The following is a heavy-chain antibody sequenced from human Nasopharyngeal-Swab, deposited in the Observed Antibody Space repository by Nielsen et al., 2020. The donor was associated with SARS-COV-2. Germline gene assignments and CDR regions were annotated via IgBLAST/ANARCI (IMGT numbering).Heavy chain of an antibody. V-gene: IGHV3-48*04. CDR3: ARDPGSPYPFQWFDL. D-gene: IGHD1-1*01. J-gene: IGHJ5*02. Sequence: GGSLRLSCAASGFSFSTYSMNWVRQAPGKGLEWVSYITNTGSTVYYADSVKGRFTVSRDNAKDSLYLQMNSLRAEDTAVYYCARDPGSPYPFQWFDLWGQGTLVTVSS. CDR1: GFSFSTYS. CDR2: ITNTGSTV.